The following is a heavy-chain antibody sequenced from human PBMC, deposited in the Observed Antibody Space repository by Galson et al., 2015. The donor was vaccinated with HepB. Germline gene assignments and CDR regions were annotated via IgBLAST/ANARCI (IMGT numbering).Heavy chain of an antibody. CDR2: IKEDESQK. D-gene: IGHD1-14*01. V-gene: IGHV3-7*03. CDR3: ARQGRTCPS. J-gene: IGHJ5*02. Sequence: SLRLCCAASGFTFSNYWMSWVRQAPGKGLEWVANIKEDESQKYYVDSVKGRFTISRDNAKNSLYLQMNSLRAEDTAVYFCARQGRTCPSWGQGTLVTVSS. CDR1: GFTFSNYW.